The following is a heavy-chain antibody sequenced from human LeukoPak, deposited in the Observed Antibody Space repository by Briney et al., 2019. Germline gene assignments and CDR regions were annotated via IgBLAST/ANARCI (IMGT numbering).Heavy chain of an antibody. CDR3: ARRPTYYDILTGYYIY. Sequence: PGGSLRLSCAASGFTFSSYSMNWVRQAPGKGLEWVSSISSSSSYIYYADSVKGRFTISRDNAKNSLYLQMNSLRAEDTAVYYCARRPTYYDILTGYYIYWGQGTLVTVSS. V-gene: IGHV3-21*01. CDR1: GFTFSSYS. D-gene: IGHD3-9*01. CDR2: ISSSSSYI. J-gene: IGHJ4*02.